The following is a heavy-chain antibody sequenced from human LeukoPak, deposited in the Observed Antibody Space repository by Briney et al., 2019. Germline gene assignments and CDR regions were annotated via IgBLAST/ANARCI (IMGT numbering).Heavy chain of an antibody. CDR3: AKDSTYYGMDV. V-gene: IGHV3-30*18. J-gene: IGHJ6*04. Sequence: PGRSLRLSCAASGSTFSSYGMHWVRQAPGKGLEWVAVISYDGSNKYYADSVKGRFTISRDNSKNTLYLQMNSLRAEDTAVYYCAKDSTYYGMDVWGKGTTVTVSS. CDR2: ISYDGSNK. CDR1: GSTFSSYG.